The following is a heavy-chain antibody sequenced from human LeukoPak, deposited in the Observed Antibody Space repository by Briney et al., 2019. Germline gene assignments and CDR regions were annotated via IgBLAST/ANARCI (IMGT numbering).Heavy chain of an antibody. D-gene: IGHD2-2*02. CDR1: GYTFTSYY. V-gene: IGHV1-46*01. J-gene: IGHJ4*02. CDR3: ARVARCSSTSCYRIDY. Sequence: ASVKVSCKASGYTFTSYYMHWVRQAPGQGLEWMGIINPSGGSTSYAQKFQGRVTMTRDMSTSTVYMELSSLRSEDTAVYYCARVARCSSTSCYRIDYWGQGTLVTVSS. CDR2: INPSGGST.